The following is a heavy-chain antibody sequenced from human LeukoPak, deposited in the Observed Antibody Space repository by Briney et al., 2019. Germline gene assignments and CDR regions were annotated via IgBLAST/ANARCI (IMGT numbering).Heavy chain of an antibody. V-gene: IGHV3-33*08. CDR3: ARDGNYFDTTPNWFDT. CDR1: GFTFSSYG. CDR2: LWFDGSHQ. D-gene: IGHD3-22*01. J-gene: IGHJ5*02. Sequence: GRSLRLSCAASGFTFSSYGMHWVRQAPGKGLEWVAFLWFDGSHQYYADSVRGRFIISRDNSNNTLYLQMNSLRADDTAVYYCARDGNYFDTTPNWFDTWGQGTLVTVSS.